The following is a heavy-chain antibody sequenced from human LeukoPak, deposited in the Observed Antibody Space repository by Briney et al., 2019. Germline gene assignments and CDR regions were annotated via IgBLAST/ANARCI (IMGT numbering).Heavy chain of an antibody. CDR2: IDNSGGT. CDR3: AINLGYCGGGTCHPSFDY. Sequence: PSETLSLTCNVSGGSISAYYWSWIRQPPGKGLEWIGYIDNSGGTNYNPSLKGRVTISVDTSKNQFSLKLSSVTAADTAVYYCAINLGYCGGGTCHPSFDYWGQGTLVTVSS. J-gene: IGHJ4*02. V-gene: IGHV4-59*12. CDR1: GGSISAYY. D-gene: IGHD2-15*01.